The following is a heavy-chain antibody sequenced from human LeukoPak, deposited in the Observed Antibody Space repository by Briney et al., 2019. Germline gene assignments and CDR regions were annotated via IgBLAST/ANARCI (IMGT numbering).Heavy chain of an antibody. CDR3: ARRGGSSSRRSPIDY. V-gene: IGHV3-7*01. J-gene: IGHJ4*02. Sequence: GSLRLSCTASGFTFSDYWMNWVRQAPGKGPEWVANIKQDGSQRYYVDSVRGRFTISRDNAKNSLFLQMNGLRAEDTAVYYCARRGGSSSRRSPIDYWGQGTLVTVSS. D-gene: IGHD6-6*01. CDR1: GFTFSDYW. CDR2: IKQDGSQR.